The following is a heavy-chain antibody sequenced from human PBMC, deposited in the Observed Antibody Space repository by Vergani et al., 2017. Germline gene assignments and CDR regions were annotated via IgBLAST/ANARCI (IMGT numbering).Heavy chain of an antibody. CDR2: INWNGGST. D-gene: IGHD5-18*01. V-gene: IGHV3-20*04. J-gene: IGHJ4*02. CDR1: GFTFDDYG. Sequence: EVQLVESGGGVVRPGGSLRLSCAASGFTFDDYGMSWVRQAPGKGLEWVSGINWNGGSTGYADSVKGRFTISRDNAKNSLYLQMNSLRAEDTAVYYCAKGPALIQLWPGGDYWGQGTLVTVSS. CDR3: AKGPALIQLWPGGDY.